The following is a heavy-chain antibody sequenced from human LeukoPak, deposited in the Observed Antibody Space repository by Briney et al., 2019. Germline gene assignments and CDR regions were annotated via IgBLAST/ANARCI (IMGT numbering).Heavy chain of an antibody. CDR1: GFTVSSNY. V-gene: IGHV3-11*04. CDR2: ISSSGGTI. J-gene: IGHJ3*02. CDR3: ARGYGLGI. Sequence: GGSLRLSCAASGFTVSSNYMSWVRQAPGKGLEWVSYISSSGGTIYYADSVKGRFTISRDNAKNSLYLQMNSLRAEDTAVYYCARGYGLGIWGQGTMVTVSS.